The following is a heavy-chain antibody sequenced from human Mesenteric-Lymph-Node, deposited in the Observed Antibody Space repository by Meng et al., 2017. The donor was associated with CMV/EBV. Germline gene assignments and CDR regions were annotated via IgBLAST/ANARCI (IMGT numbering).Heavy chain of an antibody. CDR1: GFTFSTYV. V-gene: IGHV3-23*01. CDR3: ARYSSGWAPPGY. J-gene: IGHJ4*02. D-gene: IGHD6-19*01. Sequence: CAASGFTFSTYVMSWVRQAPGKGLEWVSAISSSGSSTYYADSVKGRFTISRDNSKNTLYLQMNSLRAEDTAVYYCARYSSGWAPPGYWGQGTLVTVSS. CDR2: ISSSGSST.